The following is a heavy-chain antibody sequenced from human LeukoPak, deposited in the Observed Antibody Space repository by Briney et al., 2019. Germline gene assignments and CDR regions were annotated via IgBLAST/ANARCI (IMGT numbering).Heavy chain of an antibody. V-gene: IGHV3-30*18. J-gene: IGHJ4*02. D-gene: IGHD3-10*01. Sequence: GGSLRLSCAASGFTFSSYGMHWVRQAPGKGLEWVAVISYDGSNKYYADSVKGRFTISRDNSKNTLYLQMNSLRAEDTAVYYCAKDGRFGELLFRWADYYFDYWGQGTLVTVSS. CDR1: GFTFSSYG. CDR2: ISYDGSNK. CDR3: AKDGRFGELLFRWADYYFDY.